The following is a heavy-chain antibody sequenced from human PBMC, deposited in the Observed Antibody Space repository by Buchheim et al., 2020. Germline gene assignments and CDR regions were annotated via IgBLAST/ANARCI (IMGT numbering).Heavy chain of an antibody. D-gene: IGHD3-16*01. CDR2: ISGSGGST. J-gene: IGHJ5*02. CDR1: GFTFSSYA. CDR3: AKDHRGMGAGGWFDP. Sequence: EVQLLESGGGLVQPGGSLRPSCAASGFTFSSYAMSWVPQAPGKGLEWVSAISGSGGSTYYAASVKGRFTISRANSKNTLYLQMNSLRAEDTAVYYCAKDHRGMGAGGWFDPWGQGTL. V-gene: IGHV3-23*01.